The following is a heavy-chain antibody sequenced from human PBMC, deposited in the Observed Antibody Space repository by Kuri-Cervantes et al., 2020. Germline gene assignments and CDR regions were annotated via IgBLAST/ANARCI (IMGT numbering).Heavy chain of an antibody. CDR2: IYTDGRT. J-gene: IGHJ5*02. V-gene: IGHV3-53*01. CDR1: GFAVSSSY. Sequence: GGSLRLSCASSGFAVSSSYMSWVRQAPERGLEWVSVIYTDGRTVYADSVKGRFTISRDNSKNTLYLQMNSLRAEDTAVYYCAMGVLSAALNWFNPWGQGTLVTVSS. D-gene: IGHD2-2*01. CDR3: AMGVLSAALNWFNP.